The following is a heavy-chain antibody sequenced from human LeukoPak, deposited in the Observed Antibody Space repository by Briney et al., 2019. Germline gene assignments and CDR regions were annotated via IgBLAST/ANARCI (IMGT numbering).Heavy chain of an antibody. CDR2: IYYSGST. CDR3: ARSATTGPYYDMDV. J-gene: IGHJ6*03. Sequence: PSETLSLTCTVSGGSISSHYWSWIRQPPGKGLEWIGYIYYSGSTNYNPSLKSRVTISVDTSKNQFSLKLSSVTAADTAVYYCARSATTGPYYDMDVWGKGTTVTVSS. CDR1: GGSISSHY. D-gene: IGHD4-11*01. V-gene: IGHV4-59*11.